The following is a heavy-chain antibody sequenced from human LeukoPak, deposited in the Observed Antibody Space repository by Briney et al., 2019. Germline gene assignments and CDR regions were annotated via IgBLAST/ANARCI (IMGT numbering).Heavy chain of an antibody. CDR3: AREEQGRYELVVRGVIRAFDP. CDR2: INPNSGGT. Sequence: ASVKVSCKASGYTFTGYYMHWVRQAPGQGLEWMGWINPNSGGTNYAQKFQGRVTMTRDTSISTAYMELSRLRSDDTAVYYCAREEQGRYELVVRGVIRAFDPWGQGTLVTVSS. V-gene: IGHV1-2*02. J-gene: IGHJ5*02. D-gene: IGHD3-10*01. CDR1: GYTFTGYY.